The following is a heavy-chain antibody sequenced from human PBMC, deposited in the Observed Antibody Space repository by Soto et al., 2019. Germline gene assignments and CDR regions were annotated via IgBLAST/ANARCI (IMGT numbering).Heavy chain of an antibody. CDR3: ARGDSTDCSNGVCSFFYNHDMDV. J-gene: IGHJ6*02. Sequence: ASVKVSFKASGYSFTDYHIHWLRQAPGQGLEWLGRINPKSGGTSTAQKFQGWVTMTTDTSISTASMELTRLTSDDTAIYYCARGDSTDCSNGVCSFFYNHDMDVWGQGTTVTVSS. CDR1: GYSFTDYH. V-gene: IGHV1-2*04. CDR2: INPKSGGT. D-gene: IGHD2-8*01.